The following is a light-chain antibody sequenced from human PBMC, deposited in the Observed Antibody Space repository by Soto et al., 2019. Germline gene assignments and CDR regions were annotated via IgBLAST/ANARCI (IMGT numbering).Light chain of an antibody. CDR3: QQYGSSPAWT. Sequence: ELVLTQSQGPLSLSPGERATLSCRASQSVSSSYLDWYQQKPGQAPRILIYGASSRATGIPDKFSGSGAGTEVSLPSSRLAPEDLGVYYGQQYGSSPAWTFGQGTKVEIK. CDR2: GAS. V-gene: IGKV3-20*01. J-gene: IGKJ1*01. CDR1: QSVSSSY.